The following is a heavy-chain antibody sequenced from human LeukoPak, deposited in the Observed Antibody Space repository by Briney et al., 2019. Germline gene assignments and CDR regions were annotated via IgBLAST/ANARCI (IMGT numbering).Heavy chain of an antibody. CDR1: GYTFTSYG. CDR3: ARDGYSGYAPGMDV. Sequence: ASVKVSCKASGYTFTSYGISWARQAPGQGLEWMGRIIPILGIANYAQKFQGRVTITADKSTSTAYMELSSLRSEDTAVYYCARDGYSGYAPGMDVWGQGTTVTVSS. CDR2: IIPILGIA. D-gene: IGHD5-12*01. V-gene: IGHV1-69*04. J-gene: IGHJ6*02.